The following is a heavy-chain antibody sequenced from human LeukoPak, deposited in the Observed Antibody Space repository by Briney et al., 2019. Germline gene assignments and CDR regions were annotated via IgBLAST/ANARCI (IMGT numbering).Heavy chain of an antibody. CDR2: INHSGST. Sequence: SETLSLTCAVYGGSFSGYYWSWIRQPPGKGLEWIGEINHSGSTNYNPSLKSRVTISVDTSKNQFSLKLSSVTAADTAVYYCARSPPKYSSSWYTIPLYFDYWGQGTLVTVSS. J-gene: IGHJ4*02. CDR1: GGSFSGYY. V-gene: IGHV4-34*01. D-gene: IGHD6-13*01. CDR3: ARSPPKYSSSWYTIPLYFDY.